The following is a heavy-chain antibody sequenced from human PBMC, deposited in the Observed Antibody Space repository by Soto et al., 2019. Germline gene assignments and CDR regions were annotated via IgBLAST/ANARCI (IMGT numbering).Heavy chain of an antibody. CDR1: GFTFSTYL. D-gene: IGHD6-13*01. CDR3: ARDVGSSSWHALDI. J-gene: IGHJ3*02. V-gene: IGHV3-33*01. CDR2: IYSDGATE. Sequence: QVQLVESGGGVVQPGESLRLSCAASGFTFSTYLMHWVRQAPGKGLEWVAVIYSDGATEYYGDSVKGRFIISRDNSRSSLYVQMNDLRVEDTAGYFCARDVGSSSWHALDIWGQGTMVSVSS.